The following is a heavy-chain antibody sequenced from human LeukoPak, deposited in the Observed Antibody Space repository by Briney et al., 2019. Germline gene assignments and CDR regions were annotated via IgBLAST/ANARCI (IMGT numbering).Heavy chain of an antibody. V-gene: IGHV3-48*01. Sequence: SVKGRFTVSRDNAKNSLYLQMNSLTAEDTAVYYCARDPGGNCFFGSWGQGTLVTVSS. CDR3: ARDPGGNCFFGS. J-gene: IGHJ4*02. D-gene: IGHD2-21*01.